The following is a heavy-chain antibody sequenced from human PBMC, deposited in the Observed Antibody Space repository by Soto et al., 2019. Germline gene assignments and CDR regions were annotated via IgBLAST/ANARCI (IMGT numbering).Heavy chain of an antibody. J-gene: IGHJ4*02. D-gene: IGHD6-6*01. Sequence: ASVKVSCKASGYTFTTYYMYWVRQAPGQGLEWMGIINPSGGSTSFAQKFQSRVTMTRDTSTSTVYMELISLTSEDTAVYYCARDVGMASRPYLDYWGQGTLVTVSS. CDR3: ARDVGMASRPYLDY. CDR1: GYTFTTYY. V-gene: IGHV1-46*01. CDR2: INPSGGST.